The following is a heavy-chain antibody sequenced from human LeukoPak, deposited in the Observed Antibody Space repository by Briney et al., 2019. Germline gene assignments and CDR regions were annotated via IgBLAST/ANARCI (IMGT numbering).Heavy chain of an antibody. Sequence: SVKVSCKASGGTFSGYAISWVRQAPGQGLEWMGGIIPIFGTANYAQKFQGRVTITADESTSTAYMELSSLRSEDTAVYYCARVWPVVPAARHYYYYMDVWGKGTTVTVSS. CDR2: IIPIFGTA. D-gene: IGHD2-2*01. V-gene: IGHV1-69*01. CDR1: GGTFSGYA. CDR3: ARVWPVVPAARHYYYYMDV. J-gene: IGHJ6*03.